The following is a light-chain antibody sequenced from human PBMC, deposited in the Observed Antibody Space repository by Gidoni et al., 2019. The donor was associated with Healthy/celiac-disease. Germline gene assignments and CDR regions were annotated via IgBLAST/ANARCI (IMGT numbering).Light chain of an antibody. Sequence: QSALPQPASVSGSPGQSITISCTGTSSDVGGYNYVSWYQQHPGKAPKLMIYDVSNRPSGVSNRFSGSKSGNTASLTISGLQAEDEADYYCSSYTSSPVVFGGGTKLTV. CDR1: SSDVGGYNY. V-gene: IGLV2-14*03. J-gene: IGLJ2*01. CDR3: SSYTSSPVV. CDR2: DVS.